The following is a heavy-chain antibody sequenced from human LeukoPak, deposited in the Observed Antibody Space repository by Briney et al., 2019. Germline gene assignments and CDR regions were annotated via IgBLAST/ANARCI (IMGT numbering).Heavy chain of an antibody. CDR1: GFTFSSYE. CDR3: ARETDSTLFDY. D-gene: IGHD2-2*01. J-gene: IGHJ4*02. V-gene: IGHV3-48*03. Sequence: GGSLRLSCAASGFTFSSYEMNWVRQAPGKGLEWVSYISSSGSTIYYADSVKGRFTISRDNAKNSLYLQMNSLRAEDTAVYYCARETDSTLFDYWGQGTLVTVSS. CDR2: ISSSGSTI.